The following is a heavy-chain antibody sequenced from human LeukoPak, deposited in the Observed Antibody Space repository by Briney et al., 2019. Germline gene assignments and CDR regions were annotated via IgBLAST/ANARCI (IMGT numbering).Heavy chain of an antibody. CDR1: GFTFSSYW. Sequence: GGSLRLSCAASGFTFSSYWMSWVRQAPGKGLEWVANIKEDGSEKYYVDSVKGRFTISRDNAKKSLYLQMNSLRAEDTAVYYCARRAGDYSHPYDYWGQGTLVTVSS. CDR2: IKEDGSEK. CDR3: ARRAGDYSHPYDY. D-gene: IGHD3-22*01. J-gene: IGHJ4*02. V-gene: IGHV3-7*01.